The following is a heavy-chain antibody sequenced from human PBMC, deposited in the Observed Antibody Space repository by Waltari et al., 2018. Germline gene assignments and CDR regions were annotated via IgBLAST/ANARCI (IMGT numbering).Heavy chain of an antibody. V-gene: IGHV3-21*01. J-gene: IGHJ4*02. D-gene: IGHD6-13*01. CDR2: ISSSSAYL. CDR1: GFTFSRYS. Sequence: EVQLVESGGGLFKLGGSLRLSCAASGFTFSRYSINWFRRAPGKGLECVSSISSSSAYLYYADSVKGRFTISRDNAKNSLYLQMNSLRAADTAVYYCAAFGPYSSTTRGLDYWGQGTLVTVSS. CDR3: AAFGPYSSTTRGLDY.